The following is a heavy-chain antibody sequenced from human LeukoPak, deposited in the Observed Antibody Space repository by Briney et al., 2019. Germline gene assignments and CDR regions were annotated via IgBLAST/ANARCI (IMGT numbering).Heavy chain of an antibody. J-gene: IGHJ4*02. D-gene: IGHD3-3*01. CDR1: GYTFTSYY. V-gene: IGHV1-46*01. CDR2: INPSGGST. Sequence: GASVKVSCKASGYTFTSYYMHWVRQAPGQGLEWMGIINPSGGSTSYAQKFQGRVTMTRDTSTSTVYMELSSLRSEDTAVYYCARGTVFSITIFERDYFDYWGQGTLVTVSS. CDR3: ARGTVFSITIFERDYFDY.